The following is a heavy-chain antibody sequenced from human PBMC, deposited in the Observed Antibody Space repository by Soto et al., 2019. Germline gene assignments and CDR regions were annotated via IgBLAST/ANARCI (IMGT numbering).Heavy chain of an antibody. D-gene: IGHD2-8*01. CDR3: ARDYCTNGVCYPGGFDP. Sequence: GGSLRLSCAASGFTFSSYWMHWVRQAPGKGLVWVSRINSDGSSTSYADSVKGRFTISRDNAKNTLYLQMNSLRAEDTAVYYCARDYCTNGVCYPGGFDPWGQGTLVTVSS. CDR1: GFTFSSYW. CDR2: INSDGSST. V-gene: IGHV3-74*01. J-gene: IGHJ5*02.